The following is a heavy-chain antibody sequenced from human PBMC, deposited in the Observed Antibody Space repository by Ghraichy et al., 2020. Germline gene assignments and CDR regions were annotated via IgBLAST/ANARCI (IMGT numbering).Heavy chain of an antibody. CDR1: GGSFSGYY. D-gene: IGHD3-9*01. J-gene: IGHJ5*02. CDR3: ARGIRYFAAGWFDP. V-gene: IGHV4-34*01. Sequence: SETLSLTCAVYGGSFSGYYWSWIRQPPGKGLEWIGEINHSGSTNYNPSLKSRVTISVDTSKNQFSLKLSSVTAADTAVYYCARGIRYFAAGWFDPWGQGTLVTVSS. CDR2: INHSGST.